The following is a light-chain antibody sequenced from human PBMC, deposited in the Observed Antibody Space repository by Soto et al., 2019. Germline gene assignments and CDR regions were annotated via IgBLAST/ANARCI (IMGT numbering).Light chain of an antibody. CDR2: YDS. CDR3: QVWDSSSDRPAVV. J-gene: IGLJ2*01. CDR1: NIGSKS. V-gene: IGLV3-21*04. Sequence: SSELTQPPSVSVAPGKTARITCGGNNIGSKSEHWYQQKPGQAPVLVIYYDSDRPSGIAERFSGSDSRNTATLTISRVEAGDEADAYCQVWDSSSDRPAVVFGGGTKLTVL.